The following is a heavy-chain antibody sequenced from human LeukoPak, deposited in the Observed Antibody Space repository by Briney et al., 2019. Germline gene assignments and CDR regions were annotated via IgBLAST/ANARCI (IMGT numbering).Heavy chain of an antibody. CDR1: GYTFGKYA. V-gene: IGHV1-3*01. D-gene: IGHD2-15*01. CDR3: ARDQSRDIRVDFDY. CDR2: IDGGNGDT. J-gene: IGHJ4*02. Sequence: ASVKVSCKTSGYTFGKYAIHWVRQAPGQRFEWMGWIDGGNGDTRLSQKFQDRVSFTRDTFATTAYMELTSLRSEDTAVYYCARDQSRDIRVDFDYWGRGTLVTVSS.